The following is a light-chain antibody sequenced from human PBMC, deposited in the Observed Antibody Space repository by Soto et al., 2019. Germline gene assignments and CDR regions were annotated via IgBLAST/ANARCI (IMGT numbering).Light chain of an antibody. J-gene: IGLJ2*01. CDR3: AAWDDSLNGVI. V-gene: IGLV1-44*01. CDR2: SDI. CDR1: SSNIGRNT. Sequence: QYVLTQPPSASGTPGQRVTMSCSGSSSNIGRNTVKWYQHLPGTAPKLLIYSDIQRPSGVPDRFSGSKSGTSASLAISGLQSEDEANYYCAAWDDSLNGVIFGGGTKLTVL.